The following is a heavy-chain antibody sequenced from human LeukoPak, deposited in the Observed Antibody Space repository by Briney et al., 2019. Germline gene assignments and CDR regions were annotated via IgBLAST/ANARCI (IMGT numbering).Heavy chain of an antibody. CDR1: GYTFTGYY. Sequence: ASVKVSCKASGYTFTGYYMHWVRQAPGQGLEWMGWISAYNGNTNYAQKLQGRVTMTTDTSTSTAYMELRSLRSDDTAVYYCARGGMFGFGELSAFDYWGQGTLVTVSS. J-gene: IGHJ4*02. V-gene: IGHV1-18*04. D-gene: IGHD3-10*01. CDR3: ARGGMFGFGELSAFDY. CDR2: ISAYNGNT.